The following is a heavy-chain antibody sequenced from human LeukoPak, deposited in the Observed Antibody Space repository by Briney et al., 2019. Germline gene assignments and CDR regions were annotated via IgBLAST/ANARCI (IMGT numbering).Heavy chain of an antibody. CDR2: INPDSGGA. CDR1: GYTFTGYY. V-gene: IGHV1-2*02. CDR3: ARDLHRVVVRGVPHYYYYMDV. J-gene: IGHJ6*03. D-gene: IGHD3-10*01. Sequence: ASVKVSCKASGYTFTGYYMHWVRQAPGQGLEWMGWINPDSGGANYAQKFQGRVTMTRDTSINTAYMELSRLRSDDTAVYYCARDLHRVVVRGVPHYYYYMDVWGKGTTVTISS.